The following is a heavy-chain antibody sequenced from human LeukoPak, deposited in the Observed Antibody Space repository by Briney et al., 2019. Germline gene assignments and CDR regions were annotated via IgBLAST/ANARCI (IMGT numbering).Heavy chain of an antibody. Sequence: SQTLSLTCAISGDSVSSNSATWNWIRQSPSRGLEWLGRTYYRSKWFNEYAVSVKSRITITPDTSKNQFSLQLNSVTPEDTAVYYCAKAAAGTGAFNVWGQGTMVTVSS. CDR1: GDSVSSNSAT. J-gene: IGHJ3*01. CDR2: TYYRSKWFN. V-gene: IGHV6-1*01. CDR3: AKAAAGTGAFNV. D-gene: IGHD6-13*01.